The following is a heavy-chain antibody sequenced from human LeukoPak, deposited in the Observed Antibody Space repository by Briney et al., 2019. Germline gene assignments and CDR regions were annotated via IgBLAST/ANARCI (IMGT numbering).Heavy chain of an antibody. D-gene: IGHD6-19*01. Sequence: GRSLRLSCAASGFTFSSHGMHWVRQAPGKGLEWVAIVSFDESDKYYADSVKGRFTISRDNSKNTLFLQMNSLRPDDTAMYYCARPYGSGWHEAFAIWGQGTMVTVS. CDR2: VSFDESDK. CDR3: ARPYGSGWHEAFAI. V-gene: IGHV3-30*19. J-gene: IGHJ3*02. CDR1: GFTFSSHG.